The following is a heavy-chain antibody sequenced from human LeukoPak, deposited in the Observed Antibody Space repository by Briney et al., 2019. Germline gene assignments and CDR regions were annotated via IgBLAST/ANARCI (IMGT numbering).Heavy chain of an antibody. J-gene: IGHJ4*02. CDR3: ARNIVPSPYYYDSSGSRYSSDY. Sequence: SETLSLTCAVSGYSISSGYYWGWIRQPPGEGLEWVGSIYHSGTTYYNPPLKSRVTISVDTSKNQLSLKLSSVTAADTAVYYCARNIVPSPYYYDSSGSRYSSDYWGQGTLVTVSS. CDR2: IYHSGTT. D-gene: IGHD3-22*01. V-gene: IGHV4-38-2*01. CDR1: GYSISSGYY.